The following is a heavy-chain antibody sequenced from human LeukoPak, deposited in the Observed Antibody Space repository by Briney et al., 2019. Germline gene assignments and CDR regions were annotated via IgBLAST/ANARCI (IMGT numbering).Heavy chain of an antibody. CDR2: IYTSGST. J-gene: IGHJ5*02. V-gene: IGHV4-61*02. D-gene: IGHD6-13*01. CDR1: GGSISSGSYY. CDR3: AIAAAGRQYNWLDP. Sequence: PSETLSLTCTVSGGSISSGSYYWSWIRQPAGKGLEWIGRIYTSGSTNYNPSLKSRVTISVDTSKNQFSLKLSSVTAADAAVYYCAIAAAGRQYNWLDPWGQGTLVTVSS.